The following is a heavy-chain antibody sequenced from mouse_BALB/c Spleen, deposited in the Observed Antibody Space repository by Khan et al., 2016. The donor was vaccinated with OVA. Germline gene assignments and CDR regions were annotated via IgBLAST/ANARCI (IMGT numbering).Heavy chain of an antibody. V-gene: IGHV1S136*01. CDR1: GYTFTSYV. CDR3: ARRWEAMDY. J-gene: IGHJ4*01. Sequence: EVQLVESGPELVKPGASVKMSCKASGYTFTSYVMHWVKQKPGQGLEWIGYINPYNDGTKYNEKLKGKATLTSDKSSSTAYMELSSLTSEDSAVYYCARRWEAMDYWGQGTSVTVSS. CDR2: INPYNDGT. D-gene: IGHD4-1*01.